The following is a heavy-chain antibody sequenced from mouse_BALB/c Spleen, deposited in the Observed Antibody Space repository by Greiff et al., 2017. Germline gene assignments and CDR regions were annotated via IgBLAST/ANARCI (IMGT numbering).Heavy chain of an antibody. Sequence: EVQLQESGGGLVKPGGSLKLSCAASGFTFSDYYMYWVRQTPEKRLEWVATISDGGSYTYYPDSVKGRFTISRDNAKNNLYLQMSSLKSEDTAMYYCARGRYRYDDAWFAYWGQGTLVTVSA. CDR3: ARGRYRYDDAWFAY. V-gene: IGHV5-4*02. J-gene: IGHJ3*01. CDR2: ISDGGSYT. D-gene: IGHD2-14*01. CDR1: GFTFSDYY.